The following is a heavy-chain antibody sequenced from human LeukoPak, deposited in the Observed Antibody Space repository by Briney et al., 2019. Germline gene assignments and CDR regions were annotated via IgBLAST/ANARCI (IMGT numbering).Heavy chain of an antibody. CDR1: RYTYTSYG. Sequence: ASVNVTCMASRYTYTSYGVCWVRQAPGQGLEWMGWISAYNGNTNYAQKLQGRVTLTTDTSTSTAYMELRSLRSDDTAVYYCARDPVVHFFHYWGQEAVVSVSS. CDR3: ARDPVVHFFHY. J-gene: IGHJ4*02. CDR2: ISAYNGNT. V-gene: IGHV1-18*01. D-gene: IGHD4-23*01.